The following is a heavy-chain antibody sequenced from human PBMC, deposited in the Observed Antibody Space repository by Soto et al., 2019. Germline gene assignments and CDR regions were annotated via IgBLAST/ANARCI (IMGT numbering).Heavy chain of an antibody. D-gene: IGHD3-10*01. CDR1: GFTFSSYS. J-gene: IGHJ4*02. V-gene: IGHV3-23*01. Sequence: GGSLRLSCAASGFTFSSYSMSWVRQAPGKGPEWVSGFRTGGDDGTTYYADSVKGRFTISRDNSKNTLFLQMNSLRVEDTAIYYCAKKVNSGPGSQYFDYWGQGTLVTVSS. CDR2: FRTGGDDGTT. CDR3: AKKVNSGPGSQYFDY.